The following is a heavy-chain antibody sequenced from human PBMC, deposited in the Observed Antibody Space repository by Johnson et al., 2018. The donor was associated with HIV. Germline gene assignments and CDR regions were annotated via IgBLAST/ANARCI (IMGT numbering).Heavy chain of an antibody. Sequence: QVQLVESGGGLVTPGGSLRLSCVGSGFTFSDHYMSWVRQAPGKGLEWVAVISYDVSNKYYADSVKGRFTISRDNSKNTLYLQMNSLRAEDTALYYCAKDRDLAAAGTDAFDIWGQGTMVTVSS. CDR1: GFTFSDHY. D-gene: IGHD6-13*01. V-gene: IGHV3-30-3*02. J-gene: IGHJ3*02. CDR3: AKDRDLAAAGTDAFDI. CDR2: ISYDVSNK.